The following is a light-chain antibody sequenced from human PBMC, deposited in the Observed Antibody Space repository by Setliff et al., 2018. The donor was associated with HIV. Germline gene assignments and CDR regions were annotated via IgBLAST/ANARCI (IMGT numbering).Light chain of an antibody. CDR1: SSDVGGYDY. CDR2: EVN. J-gene: IGLJ1*01. Sequence: SALAQPPSASGSPGQSVTISCTGTSSDVGGYDYVSWYQHHPGKAPKLIISEVNKRPSGVPDRFSGSKSGTSASLAISGLRSEDEADYYCAIWDDSLSGYYVFGTGTKVTVL. V-gene: IGLV2-8*01. CDR3: AIWDDSLSGYYV.